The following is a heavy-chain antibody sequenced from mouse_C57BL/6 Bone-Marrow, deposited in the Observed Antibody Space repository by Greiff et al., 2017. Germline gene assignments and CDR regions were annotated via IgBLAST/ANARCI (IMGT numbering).Heavy chain of an antibody. CDR2: IYPGSGNT. D-gene: IGHD2-4*01. V-gene: IGHV1-84*01. CDR3: ARSLYYYDYDGRYAMDY. Sequence: VQLQQSGPELVKPGASVKISCKASGYTFTDYYINWVKQRPGQGLEWIGWIYPGSGNTKYNEKFKGKATLTVDTSSSTAYMQLSSLTSEDSAVYFCARSLYYYDYDGRYAMDYWGQGTSVTVSS. CDR1: GYTFTDYY. J-gene: IGHJ4*01.